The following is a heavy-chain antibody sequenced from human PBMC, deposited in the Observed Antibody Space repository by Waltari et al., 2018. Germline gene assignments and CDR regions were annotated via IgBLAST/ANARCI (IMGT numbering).Heavy chain of an antibody. CDR3: AGDRRPGGGSGSLS. V-gene: IGHV1-18*01. CDR1: GYTFTSYG. D-gene: IGHD1-26*01. Sequence: QVQLVQSGAEVKKPGASVKVSCKASGYTFTSYGISWVRQAPGQGLEWMGWISAYNGNTNYDQKLQGRGTMTTDPSTSTAYMERRSLGSDDTAVYYCAGDRRPGGGSGSLSWGQGTLVTVSS. CDR2: ISAYNGNT. J-gene: IGHJ5*02.